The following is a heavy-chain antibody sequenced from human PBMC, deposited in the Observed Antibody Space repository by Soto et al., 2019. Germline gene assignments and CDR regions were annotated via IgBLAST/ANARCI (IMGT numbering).Heavy chain of an antibody. V-gene: IGHV1-18*01. CDR3: ARDRLHTSSSITFDY. D-gene: IGHD6-6*01. CDR2: LRTYDGHT. CDR1: GYTFTSYG. Sequence: ASVKVSCKAAGYTFTSYGISWGRQAPGQGLEWMGWLRTYDGHTDYAQNLQGRVTMTTDTSTNTAYMELRSLRSDDTAVYYCARDRLHTSSSITFDYWGQGALVTVSS. J-gene: IGHJ4*02.